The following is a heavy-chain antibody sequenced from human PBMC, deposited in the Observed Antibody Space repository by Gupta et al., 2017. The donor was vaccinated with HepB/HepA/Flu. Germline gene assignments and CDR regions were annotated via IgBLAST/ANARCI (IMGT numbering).Heavy chain of an antibody. Sequence: EMQRVESGGGLVQPGGSLRLSCVASGFTFSHYWMHWVRQAPGKGLVWVSRVKSDGSSTTYAESVEGRFIISRDNAKNTLYLHINSLRAEDTAVYYCAILTMAPGRGAFDIWGQGTMVTVSA. CDR2: VKSDGSST. CDR1: GFTFSHYW. CDR3: AILTMAPGRGAFDI. D-gene: IGHD3-10*01. J-gene: IGHJ3*02. V-gene: IGHV3-74*01.